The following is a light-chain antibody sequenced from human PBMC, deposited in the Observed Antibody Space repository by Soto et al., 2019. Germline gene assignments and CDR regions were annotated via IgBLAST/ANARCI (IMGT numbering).Light chain of an antibody. CDR2: AAS. CDR1: QGINSY. CDR3: QQLNSSPQS. Sequence: DIQLTQSPSFLSASVGDRVTITCRASQGINSYLAWYQQKPGKGPKLLIYAASTLPSGVPSRFSGSGSGTEFTLTITSLQPEDFATYYCQQLNSSPQSFGQGTKLEI. J-gene: IGKJ2*01. V-gene: IGKV1-9*01.